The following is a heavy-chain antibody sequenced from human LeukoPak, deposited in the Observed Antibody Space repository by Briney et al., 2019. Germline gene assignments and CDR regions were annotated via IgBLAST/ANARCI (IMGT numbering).Heavy chain of an antibody. CDR1: GFTFRSNY. CDR3: ARVGKNGWDFDH. D-gene: IGHD6-19*01. CDR2: IYSGGST. J-gene: IGHJ4*02. Sequence: GGSLRLSCAASGFTFRSNYMSWVRQAPGKGLEWVSVIYSGGSTYHADSVKGRFTISRDDSKNTLFLQMNSLRAEDTAVYYCARVGKNGWDFDHWGQGTLVTVSS. V-gene: IGHV3-66*01.